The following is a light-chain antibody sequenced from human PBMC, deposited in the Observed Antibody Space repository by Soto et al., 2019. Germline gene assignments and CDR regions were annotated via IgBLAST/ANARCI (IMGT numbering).Light chain of an antibody. CDR1: QSVSTN. V-gene: IGKV3-15*01. J-gene: IGKJ5*01. CDR2: GAS. CDR3: QQYSSSPS. Sequence: EIVMTQSPTTLSVSPGERATLSCRASQSVSTNLAWYQQKPGQVPSLLIYGASTRASGIPARFSGSGSGTEFPLTIGSLQSEDFAVYYCQQYSSSPSFGQGTRLEIK.